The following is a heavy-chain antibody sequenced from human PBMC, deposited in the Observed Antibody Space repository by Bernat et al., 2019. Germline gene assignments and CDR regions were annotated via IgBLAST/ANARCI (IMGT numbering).Heavy chain of an antibody. Sequence: EVQLVQSGAEVKKPGESLKISCKGSGYSFTSYWIGWVRQMPGKGLEWMGRIDPSDSYTNYSPSFQGHVTISADKSISTAYLQWSSLKASDTAMYYCARAYDFWSGYYRVNWFDPWGQGTLVTVSS. D-gene: IGHD3-3*01. J-gene: IGHJ5*02. CDR1: GYSFTSYW. CDR2: IDPSDSYT. CDR3: ARAYDFWSGYYRVNWFDP. V-gene: IGHV5-10-1*01.